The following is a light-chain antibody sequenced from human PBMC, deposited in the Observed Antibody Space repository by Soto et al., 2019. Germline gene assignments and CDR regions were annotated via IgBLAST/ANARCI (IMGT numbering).Light chain of an antibody. CDR1: QGISSW. CDR3: PQDNRYPLT. J-gene: IGKJ4*01. Sequence: DIQRTQSPSSLSASVGDRVTITCRASQGISSWLAWYQQKPEKAPKCLIYAASSLQSGVPSRFRGSGSGTDFTLPIGSLQPEDFATYDCPQDNRYPLTFGGGTKVEIK. V-gene: IGKV1D-16*01. CDR2: AAS.